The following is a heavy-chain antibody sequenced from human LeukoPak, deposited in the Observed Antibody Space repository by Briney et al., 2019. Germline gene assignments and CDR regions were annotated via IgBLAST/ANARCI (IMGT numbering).Heavy chain of an antibody. CDR3: ARVHPYSMYV. V-gene: IGHV3-21*01. J-gene: IGHJ6*03. CDR2: ISRSSSYI. CDR1: GFTFSSYS. Sequence: GGSLRLSCAASGFTFSSYSMNWVRQAPGKGLEWVSSISRSSSYIYSADSVKGRFTISRDNAKNSLYLQMNSLRAEDTAVYYCARVHPYSMYVWGKGNTVTVSS.